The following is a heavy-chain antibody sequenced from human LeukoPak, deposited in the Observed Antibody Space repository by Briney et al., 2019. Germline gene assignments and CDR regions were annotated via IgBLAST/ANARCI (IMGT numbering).Heavy chain of an antibody. J-gene: IGHJ4*02. D-gene: IGHD3-22*01. CDR3: ARASGTQGYYYASSGYYDY. CDR1: GYTFTTSG. V-gene: IGHV1-18*01. CDR2: ISAYNGDR. Sequence: GASVKVSCKASGYTFTTSGITWVRQAPGQGLEWMGWISAYNGDRKYAQKLQGRVTVTTDASTSTAYMELRSLRSDDTAVYYCARASGTQGYYYASSGYYDYWGQGTLVTVSS.